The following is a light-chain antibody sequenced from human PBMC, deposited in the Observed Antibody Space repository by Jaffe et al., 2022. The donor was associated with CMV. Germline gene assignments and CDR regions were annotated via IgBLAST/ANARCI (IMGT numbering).Light chain of an antibody. Sequence: IVLMQSPGTLSLSPGERATLSCRASQTISNNYLAWYRQKPGQAPRLLIYGASKRATDIPDRFSGSGSGTDFTLTITRLEPEDFAVYYCQQYGSSITFGQGTRVDIK. CDR2: GAS. V-gene: IGKV3-20*01. CDR3: QQYGSSIT. J-gene: IGKJ5*01. CDR1: QTISNNY.